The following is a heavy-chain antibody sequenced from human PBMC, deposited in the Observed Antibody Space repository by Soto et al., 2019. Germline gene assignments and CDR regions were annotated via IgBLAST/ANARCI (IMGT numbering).Heavy chain of an antibody. CDR1: GYTFTSYG. V-gene: IGHV1-18*01. D-gene: IGHD1-26*01. CDR2: ISAYNGNT. CDR3: ARGGVGVRAWDSYCYSGMDV. J-gene: IGHJ6*02. Sequence: ASVKVSCKASGYTFTSYGISWVRQAPGQGLEWMGWISAYNGNTNYAQKLQGRVTMTTDTSTSTAYMELRSLRSDDTAVYYCARGGVGVRAWDSYCYSGMDVCGQGTRVTVYS.